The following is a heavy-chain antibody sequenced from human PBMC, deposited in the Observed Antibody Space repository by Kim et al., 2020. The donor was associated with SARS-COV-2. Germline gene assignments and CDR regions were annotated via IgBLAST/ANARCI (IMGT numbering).Heavy chain of an antibody. CDR2: ST. Sequence: STSYHPSVESRVTLSLDSSKNQFSLSLRSVSAADTAVYYCARDGSAYTFDYWGQGILVNVSS. J-gene: IGHJ4*02. V-gene: IGHV4-31*02. CDR3: ARDGSAYTFDY. D-gene: IGHD3-16*01.